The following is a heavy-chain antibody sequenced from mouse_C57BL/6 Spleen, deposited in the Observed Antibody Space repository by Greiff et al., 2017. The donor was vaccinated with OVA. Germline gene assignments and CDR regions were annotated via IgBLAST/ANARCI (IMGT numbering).Heavy chain of an antibody. Sequence: QVQLQQSGAELVRPGTSVKVSCKASGYAFTNYLIEWVKQRPGQGLEWIGVINPGRGGTNYNEKFKGKATLTADKSSSTAYMQLSSLTSEDSAVYFCAGENDYDWFAYWGQGTLVTVSA. CDR2: INPGRGGT. V-gene: IGHV1-54*01. CDR3: AGENDYDWFAY. D-gene: IGHD2-4*01. CDR1: GYAFTNYL. J-gene: IGHJ3*01.